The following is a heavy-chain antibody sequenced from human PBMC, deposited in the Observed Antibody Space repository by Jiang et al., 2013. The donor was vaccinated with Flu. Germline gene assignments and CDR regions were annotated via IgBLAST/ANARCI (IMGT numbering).Heavy chain of an antibody. CDR2: ISWNSGSI. V-gene: IGHV3-9*01. J-gene: IGHJ6*02. CDR3: AKDSHAYYYYGMDV. Sequence: ISWNSGSIGYADSVKGRFTISRDNAKNSLYLQMNSLRAEDTALYYCAKDSHAYYYYGMDVWGQETTVTVSS.